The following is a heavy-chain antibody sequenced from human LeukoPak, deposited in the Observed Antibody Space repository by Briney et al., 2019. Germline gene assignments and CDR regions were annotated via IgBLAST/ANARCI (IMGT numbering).Heavy chain of an antibody. D-gene: IGHD6-13*01. CDR2: IIPIFGTA. CDR3: VRGPYSSSWYGPLYGMDV. J-gene: IGHJ6*04. Sequence: SVKVSCKASGGTFSSYAISWVRQAPGQGLEWMGGIIPIFGTANYAQKFQGRVTITADKSTSTAYMELSSLRSEDTAVYYCVRGPYSSSWYGPLYGMDVWGKGTTVTVSS. CDR1: GGTFSSYA. V-gene: IGHV1-69*06.